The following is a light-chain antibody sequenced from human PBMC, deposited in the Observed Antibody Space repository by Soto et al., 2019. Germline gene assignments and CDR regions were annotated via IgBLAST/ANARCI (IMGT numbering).Light chain of an antibody. J-gene: IGKJ2*01. CDR1: QTLNSGY. V-gene: IGKV3-20*01. CDR2: AAS. CDR3: QQYGSSPYT. Sequence: EIVLTQSPGTLSLSPGERATLSCRTSQTLNSGYLAWYQQKPGLAPRLLIYAASSRATDIPDRFSGSGSGTDFILTISSLEPEDFAVYYCQQYGSSPYTFGQGTKLEIK.